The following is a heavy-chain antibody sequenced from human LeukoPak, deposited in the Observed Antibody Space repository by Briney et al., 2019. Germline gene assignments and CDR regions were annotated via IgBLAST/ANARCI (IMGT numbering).Heavy chain of an antibody. Sequence: SQTLSLTCAVSGGSTSSGGYSWSWIRQPPGKGLEWIGYIYHSGSTYYNPSLKSRVTISVDRSKNQFSLKLSSVTAADTAVYYCARGLHGFWSGYFPWFDPWGQGTLVTVSS. V-gene: IGHV4-30-2*01. CDR2: IYHSGST. D-gene: IGHD3-3*01. CDR1: GGSTSSGGYS. CDR3: ARGLHGFWSGYFPWFDP. J-gene: IGHJ5*02.